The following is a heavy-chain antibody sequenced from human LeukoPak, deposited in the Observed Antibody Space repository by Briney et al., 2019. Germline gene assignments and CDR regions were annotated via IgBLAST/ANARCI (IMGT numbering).Heavy chain of an antibody. J-gene: IGHJ1*01. V-gene: IGHV3-33*01. CDR3: AIASGSYYGGEYFQH. CDR1: GFTFSSYG. CDR2: IWYDGSNK. Sequence: PGRSLRLSCVASGFTFSSYGMHWVRQAPGKGLEWVAVIWYDGSNKYYVDSVKGRFTISREDSKNTVYLQMNSLRAEDTAVYYCAIASGSYYGGEYFQHWGQGTLVTVSS. D-gene: IGHD3-10*01.